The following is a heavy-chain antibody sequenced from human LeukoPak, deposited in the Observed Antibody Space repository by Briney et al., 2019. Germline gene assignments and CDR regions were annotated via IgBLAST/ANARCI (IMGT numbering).Heavy chain of an antibody. V-gene: IGHV1-24*01. CDR1: GYTLTELS. CDR2: FDPEDGET. CDR3: ATDHSGSSGWFDP. Sequence: GASVKVSCKVPGYTLTELSMHWVRQAPGKGLEWMGGFDPEDGETIYAQKFQGRVTMTEDTSTDTAYMELSSLRSEDTAVYYCATDHSGSSGWFDPWGQGTLVTVSS. D-gene: IGHD1-26*01. J-gene: IGHJ5*02.